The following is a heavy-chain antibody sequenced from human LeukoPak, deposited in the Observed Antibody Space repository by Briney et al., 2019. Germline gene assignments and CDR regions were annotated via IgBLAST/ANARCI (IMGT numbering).Heavy chain of an antibody. CDR3: ARPIYSGYDSVYYMDD. CDR1: GYSISSGYY. J-gene: IGHJ6*03. CDR2: IYHSGST. Sequence: PSETLSLTCAVSGYSISSGYYWGWIRQPPGKGLEWIGSIYHSGSTYYNPSLKSRVTISVDTSKNQFSLKLSSVTAADTAVYYCARPIYSGYDSVYYMDDWGKGTTVTVSS. D-gene: IGHD5-12*01. V-gene: IGHV4-38-2*01.